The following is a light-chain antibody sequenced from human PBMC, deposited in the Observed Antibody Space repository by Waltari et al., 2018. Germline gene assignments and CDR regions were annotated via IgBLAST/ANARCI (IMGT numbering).Light chain of an antibody. Sequence: SYVLTQPPSVSVAPGQTARSTCGGKNIGGKRVHWYQQMPGQAPILVVSDESDRPSGIPERFSGSNSGNTATLTISRVEAGDEADYYCQVWDGNSDHAVFGGGTQLTVL. CDR2: DES. CDR3: QVWDGNSDHAV. V-gene: IGLV3-21*02. J-gene: IGLJ7*01. CDR1: NIGGKR.